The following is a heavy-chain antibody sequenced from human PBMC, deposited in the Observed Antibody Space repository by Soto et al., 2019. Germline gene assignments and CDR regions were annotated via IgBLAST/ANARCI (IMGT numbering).Heavy chain of an antibody. Sequence: GASVKVSCKASGYTFTSYYMHWVRQAPGQGLEWMGIINPSGGSTSYAQKFQGRVTMTEDTSTDTAYMELSSLRSEDTAVYYCATDRVSLACLAADAFDIWGQGTMVTVSS. J-gene: IGHJ3*02. V-gene: IGHV1-46*01. CDR1: GYTFTSYY. D-gene: IGHD3-16*01. CDR3: ATDRVSLACLAADAFDI. CDR2: INPSGGST.